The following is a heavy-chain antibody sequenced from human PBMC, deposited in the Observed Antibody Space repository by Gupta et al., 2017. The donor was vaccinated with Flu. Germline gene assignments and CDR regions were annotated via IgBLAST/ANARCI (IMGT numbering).Heavy chain of an antibody. V-gene: IGHV1-8*01. CDR2: MTPNSGNT. Sequence: QVQLVQSGGEVQKPAASVKVSCKASGYTFTSYDINWVRQATGQGLEWMGWMTPNSGNTGYAQKFQGRVTMTRNTSISTAYMELSSLRSEDTAVYYCARGVAGGNEIDYWGQGTLVTVSS. J-gene: IGHJ4*02. CDR3: ARGVAGGNEIDY. D-gene: IGHD2-15*01. CDR1: GYTFTSYD.